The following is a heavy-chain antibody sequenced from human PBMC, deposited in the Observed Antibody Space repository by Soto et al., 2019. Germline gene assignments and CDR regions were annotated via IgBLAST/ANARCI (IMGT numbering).Heavy chain of an antibody. Sequence: GASVKVSCKASGYTFTSYGISWVRQAPGQGLEWMGWISASTGNTNYAQKFQDRVTITRDTSASTAYMELSSLRSEDTAVYYCARDSAYCSGGSCLPLFDYWGQGTLVTVSS. J-gene: IGHJ4*02. CDR1: GYTFTSYG. CDR3: ARDSAYCSGGSCLPLFDY. D-gene: IGHD2-15*01. V-gene: IGHV1-18*01. CDR2: ISASTGNT.